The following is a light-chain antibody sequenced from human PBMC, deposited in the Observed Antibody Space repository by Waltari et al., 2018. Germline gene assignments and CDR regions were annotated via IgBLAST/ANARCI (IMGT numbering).Light chain of an antibody. J-gene: IGLJ3*02. CDR2: RNK. Sequence: QSVLTQPPSASGTPGQRVTISCSGSSSNTGSNYIYWYQQLPGTAPKILPSRNKQRPSGVPDRFSGSKSGPSASLAISGLRSEDEADYYCAAWDDSLSGHWVFGGGTKLTVL. CDR3: AAWDDSLSGHWV. CDR1: SSNTGSNY. V-gene: IGLV1-47*01.